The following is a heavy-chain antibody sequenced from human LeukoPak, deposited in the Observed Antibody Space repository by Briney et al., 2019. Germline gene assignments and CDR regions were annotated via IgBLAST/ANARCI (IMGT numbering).Heavy chain of an antibody. CDR2: INAGNGNT. V-gene: IGHV1-3*01. CDR1: GYTFTSYA. CDR3: ARAGAVVDNWFDP. Sequence: ASVKVSCKASGYTFTSYAMHWVRQAPGQRLEWMGWINAGNGNTKYSQKLQDRVTMTTDTSTTTAYMELRSLTSDDTAVYYCARAGAVVDNWFDPWGQGTLVTVSS. J-gene: IGHJ5*02. D-gene: IGHD2-15*01.